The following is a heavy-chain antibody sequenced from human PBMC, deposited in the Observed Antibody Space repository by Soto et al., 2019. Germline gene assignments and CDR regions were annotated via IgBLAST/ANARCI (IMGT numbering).Heavy chain of an antibody. Sequence: QVQLVESGGGLVKPGGSLRLSCAASGFTLSDYYMSWIRQAPGKGLEWVSYISSSGTTILYADSLRGRFTISRDNAKKSLYLQMNSLRGEDTAVYYCAREPSNWNYCFDYWGQGTLVTVSS. J-gene: IGHJ4*02. CDR3: AREPSNWNYCFDY. CDR1: GFTLSDYY. V-gene: IGHV3-11*01. CDR2: ISSSGTTI. D-gene: IGHD1-7*01.